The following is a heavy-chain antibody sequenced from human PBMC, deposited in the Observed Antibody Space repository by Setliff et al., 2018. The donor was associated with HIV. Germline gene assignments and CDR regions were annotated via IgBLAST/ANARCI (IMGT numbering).Heavy chain of an antibody. CDR1: YGSTSGHY. J-gene: IGHJ4*02. CDR3: ARLPDINSWPFDY. V-gene: IGHV4-59*11. CDR2: IHHSGGT. Sequence: KTSETLSLTCAVSYGSTSGHYWTWTRQPPGKGLEWIGYIHHSGGTQYNPSLMSRLTMSVDSSKNQFSLSLSSVTAADTAVYYCARLPDINSWPFDYWARGTLVTVSS. D-gene: IGHD6-13*01.